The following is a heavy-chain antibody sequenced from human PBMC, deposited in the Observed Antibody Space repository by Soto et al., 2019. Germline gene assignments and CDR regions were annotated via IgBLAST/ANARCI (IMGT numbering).Heavy chain of an antibody. V-gene: IGHV4-59*01. Sequence: SETLSLTCTVSGGSISSYYWSWIRQPPGKGLEWIGYIYYSGSTNYNPSLKSRVTISVDTSKNQFSLKLSSVTAADTAVYYCARDADWNWFDPWGQGTLVTVSS. J-gene: IGHJ5*02. CDR3: ARDADWNWFDP. CDR1: GGSISSYY. CDR2: IYYSGST. D-gene: IGHD3-9*01.